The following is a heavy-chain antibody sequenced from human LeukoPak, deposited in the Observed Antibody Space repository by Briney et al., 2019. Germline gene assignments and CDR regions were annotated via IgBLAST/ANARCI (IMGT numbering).Heavy chain of an antibody. CDR3: ARGFNDFWSGSQLEY. V-gene: IGHV3-30-3*01. CDR2: ISYDGGKT. J-gene: IGHJ4*02. D-gene: IGHD3-3*01. Sequence: GGSLRLSCAASGFIFGGYAMHWVRQAPGKGLQWLAVISYDGGKTYYADSVEGRFTISRGNSKSTVYLEINSLRSEDTAIYYCARGFNDFWSGSQLEYWGQGTLVTVS. CDR1: GFIFGGYA.